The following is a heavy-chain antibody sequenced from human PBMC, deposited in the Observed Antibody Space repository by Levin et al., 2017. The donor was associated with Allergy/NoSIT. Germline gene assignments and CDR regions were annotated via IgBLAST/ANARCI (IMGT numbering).Heavy chain of an antibody. J-gene: IGHJ2*01. D-gene: IGHD4-17*01. V-gene: IGHV4-39*01. CDR1: YF. Sequence: YFGGRTGRPPGKGLEWIGSIYYSGSTYHNPSLKSRVTISVDTSKNQFSLKLSSVTAADTAVYYCARLGDYGWYFDLWGRGTLVTVSS. CDR3: ARLGDYGWYFDL. CDR2: IYYSGST.